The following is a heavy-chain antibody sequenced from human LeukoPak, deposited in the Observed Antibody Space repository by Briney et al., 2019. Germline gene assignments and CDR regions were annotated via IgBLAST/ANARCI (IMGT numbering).Heavy chain of an antibody. CDR1: GFTFSSYA. V-gene: IGHV3-30*01. CDR2: ISYDGSNK. CDR3: ARDPERLAQGYFDV. Sequence: GGSLRLSCAASGFTFSSYAMHWVRQAPGKGLEWVAVISYDGSNKYYADSVKGRFSISRDDSKNTLYLRMNSLRVEDTAVSFCARDPERLAQGYFDVWGRGTLVTVSS. J-gene: IGHJ2*01.